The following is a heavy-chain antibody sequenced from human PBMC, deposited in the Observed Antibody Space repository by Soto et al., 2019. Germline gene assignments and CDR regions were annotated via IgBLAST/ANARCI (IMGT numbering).Heavy chain of an antibody. CDR3: ARHEQFYYYYYGMDV. J-gene: IGHJ6*02. Sequence: PGESLKISCKASGYSFTTYWIAWVRQMPGKGLEWMGIINPGDSDIRYSPSFQGRVTISADNSISTAYLQWSSLKASDTAMYYCARHEQFYYYYYGMDVWGQGIAVTVSS. D-gene: IGHD4-4*01. V-gene: IGHV5-51*01. CDR1: GYSFTTYW. CDR2: INPGDSDI.